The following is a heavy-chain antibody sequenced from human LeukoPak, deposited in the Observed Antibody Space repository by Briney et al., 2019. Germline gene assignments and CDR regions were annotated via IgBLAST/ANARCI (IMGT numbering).Heavy chain of an antibody. CDR3: AREPRPVGATSFGCYFDY. V-gene: IGHV1-46*01. CDR1: GYTFTSYY. Sequence: GASVTVSCEASGYTFTSYYIHWVRQAPGQGLEWMGIINPSGGTTVYAQNFQGRVIMTRDTSTSTVHMDLSSLRSEDAAVYYCAREPRPVGATSFGCYFDYWGQGTLVTVSS. D-gene: IGHD1-26*01. CDR2: INPSGGTT. J-gene: IGHJ4*02.